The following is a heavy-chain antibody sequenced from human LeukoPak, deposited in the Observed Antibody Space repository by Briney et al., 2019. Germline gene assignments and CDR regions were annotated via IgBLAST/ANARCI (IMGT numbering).Heavy chain of an antibody. D-gene: IGHD3-22*01. CDR2: INPNSGGT. Sequence: GASVKVSCKASGYTFTGYYMHWVRQAPGQGLEWMGWINPNSGGTNYAQKFQGRVTMTRDTSISTAYMELSRLRSDDTAVYYCARTPYYYDSSGYPFAYWGQGTLVTVSS. CDR3: ARTPYYYDSSGYPFAY. J-gene: IGHJ4*02. CDR1: GYTFTGYY. V-gene: IGHV1-2*02.